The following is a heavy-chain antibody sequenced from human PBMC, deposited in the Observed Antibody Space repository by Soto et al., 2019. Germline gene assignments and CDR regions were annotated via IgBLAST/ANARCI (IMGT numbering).Heavy chain of an antibody. D-gene: IGHD6-13*01. V-gene: IGHV6-1*01. CDR2: SYYRSKWYN. J-gene: IGHJ5*02. Sequence: PSQTLSLTCAVSGDSVSSNTVAWNWIRQSPSSGLEWLGRSYYRSKWYNDYAVSVKSRITINPDTSKNQFSLQLNSVTPEDTAVYYCAREKWAAAGGINWFDPWGQGTLVTVSS. CDR1: GDSVSSNTVA. CDR3: AREKWAAAGGINWFDP.